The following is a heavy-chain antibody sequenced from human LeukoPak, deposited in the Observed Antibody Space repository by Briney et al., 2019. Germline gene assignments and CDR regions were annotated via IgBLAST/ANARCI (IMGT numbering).Heavy chain of an antibody. D-gene: IGHD2-2*01. CDR2: IIPIFGTA. CDR1: GGTFSSYA. V-gene: IGHV1-69*13. CDR3: ARDDTVVVPARVNWFDP. J-gene: IGHJ5*02. Sequence: SVKVSCKASGGTFSSYAISWVRQAPGQGLEWMGGIIPIFGTANSAQTFQGRVTITADESTSTAYMALSSLRSEDTAVYYCARDDTVVVPARVNWFDPWGQGTLVTVSS.